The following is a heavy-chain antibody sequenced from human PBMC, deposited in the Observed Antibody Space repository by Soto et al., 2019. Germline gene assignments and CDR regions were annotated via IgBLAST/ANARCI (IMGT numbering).Heavy chain of an antibody. CDR2: IIPILGIA. J-gene: IGHJ3*02. CDR3: ARSRGRCSGGSCLYDAFDI. V-gene: IGHV1-69*02. CDR1: GGTFSSYT. D-gene: IGHD2-15*01. Sequence: ASVKVSCKASGGTFSSYTISWVRQAPGQGLEWMGRIIPILGIANYAQKFQGRVTITADKSTSTAYMELSSLRSEDTAVYYCARSRGRCSGGSCLYDAFDIWGQGTMVTVSS.